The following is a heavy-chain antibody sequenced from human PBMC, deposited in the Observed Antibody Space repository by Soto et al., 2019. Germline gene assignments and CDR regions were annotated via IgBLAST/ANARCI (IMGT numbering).Heavy chain of an antibody. CDR3: ATKAFWSGHNDAFDI. CDR1: GFTFSTYG. V-gene: IGHV3-23*01. CDR2: IGGSGGPTT. D-gene: IGHD3-3*01. J-gene: IGHJ3*02. Sequence: PGGSLRLSCAASGFTFSTYGMNLVRQAPGEGLEWVATIGGSGGPTTYYADSVKGRFTISRDNSKNTLLLQMNSLRADDTAVYYWATKAFWSGHNDAFDIWGQGTMVTVSS.